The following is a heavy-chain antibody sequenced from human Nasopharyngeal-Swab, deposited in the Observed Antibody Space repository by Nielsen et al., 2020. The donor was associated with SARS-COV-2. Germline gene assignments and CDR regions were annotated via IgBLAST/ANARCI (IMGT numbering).Heavy chain of an antibody. CDR1: GFTFSNAW. D-gene: IGHD1-26*01. V-gene: IGHV3-15*01. CDR3: TTGGRWELRPIVY. Sequence: GESLKISCAASGFTFSNAWMSWVRQAPGKGLEWVGRIKSKTDGGTTDYAAPVKGRFTISRDDSKNTLYLQMNSLKTEDTAVYYCTTGGRWELRPIVYWGQGTLVTVSS. CDR2: IKSKTDGGTT. J-gene: IGHJ4*02.